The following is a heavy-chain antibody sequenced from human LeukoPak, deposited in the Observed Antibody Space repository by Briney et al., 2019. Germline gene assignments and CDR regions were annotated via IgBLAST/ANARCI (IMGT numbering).Heavy chain of an antibody. J-gene: IGHJ4*02. CDR2: INPSGGST. D-gene: IGHD3-22*01. Sequence: ASVKVSCKASGYTFTSYYMHWVRQAPGQGLEWMGIINPSGGSTSYAQKFQGRVTMTRDTSTSTAYMELSSLRSEDTAVYYCASTTYYYDSSGYYFDYWGQGTLVTVSS. V-gene: IGHV1-46*01. CDR1: GYTFTSYY. CDR3: ASTTYYYDSSGYYFDY.